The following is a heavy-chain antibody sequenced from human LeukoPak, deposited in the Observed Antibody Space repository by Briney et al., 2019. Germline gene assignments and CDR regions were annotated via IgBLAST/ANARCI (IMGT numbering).Heavy chain of an antibody. CDR1: GDSISSNNHH. CDR2: IYYSGST. J-gene: IGHJ5*02. D-gene: IGHD1-7*01. CDR3: AKHVRTRDWFDP. Sequence: SETLSLTCTVSGDSISSNNHHWGWIRQPPGKGLEWIATIYYSGSTYYNPSLKSRVTISVDTSKNHFSLKPSSVTAADTAVYYCAKHVRTRDWFDPWGQGTLVTVSS. V-gene: IGHV4-39*01.